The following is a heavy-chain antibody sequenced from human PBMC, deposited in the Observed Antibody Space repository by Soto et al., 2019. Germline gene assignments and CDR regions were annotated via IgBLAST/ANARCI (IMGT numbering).Heavy chain of an antibody. V-gene: IGHV5-51*01. CDR1: GYSFTGYY. Sequence: GESLKISCEASGYSFTGYYIAWVRQMTGKGLEYMGIISPADSDPRYSPSFVGQVTISADKSINTAYLHWNSLGASDTAMYYCARHGSDRYYPVAFDIWGQGTMVTVS. J-gene: IGHJ3*02. CDR3: ARHGSDRYYPVAFDI. CDR2: ISPADSDP. D-gene: IGHD1-26*01.